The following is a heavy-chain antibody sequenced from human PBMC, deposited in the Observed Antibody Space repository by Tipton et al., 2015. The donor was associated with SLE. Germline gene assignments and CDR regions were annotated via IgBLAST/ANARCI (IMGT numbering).Heavy chain of an antibody. D-gene: IGHD1-1*01. CDR2: THYMGST. V-gene: IGHV4-59*01. CDR3: ARGASPPATAGTVWFDP. Sequence: TLSLTCTVSGGSIGTYFWSWIRQPPGKGLEWVGNTHYMGSTNFNPSLKSRVSISVDTSKSQFSLTLSSVTAADSAVYYCARGASPPATAGTVWFDPWGQGALVTVSS. J-gene: IGHJ5*02. CDR1: GGSIGTYF.